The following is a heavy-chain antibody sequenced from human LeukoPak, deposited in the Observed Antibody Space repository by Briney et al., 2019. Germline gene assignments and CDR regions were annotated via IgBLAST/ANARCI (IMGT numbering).Heavy chain of an antibody. D-gene: IGHD1-26*01. CDR2: IYYSGST. V-gene: IGHV4-59*08. Sequence: SETLSLTCTVSGGSISSYYWTWIRQPPGKGLEWIGYIYYSGSTNYNPSLKGRVTMSVDTSKNQFSLNLSSVTAADTAVYYCARLYSGSPGADFWGQGTLVTVSS. CDR1: GGSISSYY. CDR3: ARLYSGSPGADF. J-gene: IGHJ4*02.